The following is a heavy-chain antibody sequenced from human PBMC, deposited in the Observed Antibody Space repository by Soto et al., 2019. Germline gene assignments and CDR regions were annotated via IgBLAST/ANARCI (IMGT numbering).Heavy chain of an antibody. CDR2: IWYDGSNK. Sequence: GGSLRLSCAASGFTFSSYGMHWVRQAPGKGLEWVAVIWYDGSNKYYADSVKGRFTISRDNSKNTLYLQMNSLRAEDTAVYYCARVNTYYYGSGSSSPYYYGMDVWGQGTTVTVSS. CDR1: GFTFSSYG. V-gene: IGHV3-33*01. J-gene: IGHJ6*02. CDR3: ARVNTYYYGSGSSSPYYYGMDV. D-gene: IGHD3-10*01.